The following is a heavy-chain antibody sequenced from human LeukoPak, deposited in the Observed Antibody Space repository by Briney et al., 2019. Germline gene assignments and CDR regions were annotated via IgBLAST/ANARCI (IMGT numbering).Heavy chain of an antibody. D-gene: IGHD4-11*01. J-gene: IGHJ6*02. CDR1: GGSFSGYY. CDR2: INHSGST. CDR3: ARDGSNWSNDYYHGVDV. Sequence: SETLSLTCAVYGGSFSGYYWSWIRQPPGKGLEWIGEINHSGSTNYNPSLKSRVTISVDTSKNQFSLKLSSVTAADTAVYYCARDGSNWSNDYYHGVDVWGQGTTVTVSS. V-gene: IGHV4-34*01.